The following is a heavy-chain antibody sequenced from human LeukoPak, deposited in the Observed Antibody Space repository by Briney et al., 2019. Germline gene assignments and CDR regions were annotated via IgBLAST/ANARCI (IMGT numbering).Heavy chain of an antibody. Sequence: SETLSLTCAVYGGSFSGYYWSWIRQPPGKGLEWIGEINHSGSTNCNPSLKSRVTISVDTSKNQFSLKLSSVTAADTAVYYCARGRSSSWYDWFDPWGQGTLVTVSS. CDR2: INHSGST. CDR3: ARGRSSSWYDWFDP. J-gene: IGHJ5*02. CDR1: GGSFSGYY. D-gene: IGHD6-13*01. V-gene: IGHV4-34*01.